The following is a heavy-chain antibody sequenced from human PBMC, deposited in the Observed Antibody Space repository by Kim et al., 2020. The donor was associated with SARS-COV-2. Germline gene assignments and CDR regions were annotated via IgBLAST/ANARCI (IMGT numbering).Heavy chain of an antibody. D-gene: IGHD6-25*01. Sequence: TAYAPCVKGRFTVSRENSKTSLYLQMNSLKAEDTAVYYCARDTAAAMDVWGQGTTVTVSS. CDR3: ARDTAAAMDV. J-gene: IGHJ6*02. CDR2: T. V-gene: IGHV3-72*01.